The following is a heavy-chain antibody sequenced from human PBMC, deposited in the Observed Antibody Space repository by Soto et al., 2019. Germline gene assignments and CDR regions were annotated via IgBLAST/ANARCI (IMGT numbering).Heavy chain of an antibody. CDR2: ISGSGGGT. CDR1: GFTFSSYA. CDR3: AKEGYTYYYDSSGPY. J-gene: IGHJ4*02. V-gene: IGHV3-23*01. Sequence: GGSLRLSCASSGFTFSSYAMILVRQAPGKGLEWVSAISGSGGGTYFADSVKGRFTISRDNSKNTLYLQMNSLRAEDTAVYYCAKEGYTYYYDSSGPYWGQGPLVTASS. D-gene: IGHD3-22*01.